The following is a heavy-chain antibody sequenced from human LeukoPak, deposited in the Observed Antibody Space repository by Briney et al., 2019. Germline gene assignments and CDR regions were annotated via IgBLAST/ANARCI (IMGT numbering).Heavy chain of an antibody. CDR3: AKDQRAYSGHDSYQFYGMDV. D-gene: IGHD5-12*01. CDR1: EFIFRSYG. Sequence: GGSLRPSCAASEFIFRSYGMHWVRQAPGKGLEWVAVISYDGSNKYYADSVKGRFTISRDESKNTLHLQVNSLRAEDTAVYYCAKDQRAYSGHDSYQFYGMDVWGQGTTVTVSS. CDR2: ISYDGSNK. V-gene: IGHV3-30*18. J-gene: IGHJ6*02.